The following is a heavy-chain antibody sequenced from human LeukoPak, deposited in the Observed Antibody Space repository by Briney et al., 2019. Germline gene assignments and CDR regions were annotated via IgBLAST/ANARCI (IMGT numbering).Heavy chain of an antibody. V-gene: IGHV3-11*01. J-gene: IGHJ3*02. Sequence: PGGSLRLSCAASGFTFSDYYMSWIRQAPGKGLEWVSYISSSGSTIYYADSVKGRFTISRDNAKNSLHLQMNSLSAEDTAVYYCASTPTAYRAFDIWGQGTMVTVSS. CDR3: ASTPTAYRAFDI. CDR1: GFTFSDYY. D-gene: IGHD2-21*01. CDR2: ISSSGSTI.